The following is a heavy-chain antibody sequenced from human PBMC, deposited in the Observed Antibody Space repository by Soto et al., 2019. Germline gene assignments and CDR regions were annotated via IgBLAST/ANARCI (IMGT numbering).Heavy chain of an antibody. V-gene: IGHV4-34*01. CDR3: ARGKKGWFDP. CDR1: GGSFSGYY. J-gene: IGHJ5*02. Sequence: VYGGSFSGYYWSWIRQPPGKGLEWIGEINHSGSTNYNPSLKSRVTLSVDTSKTQFSLKLSSVTAADTDVYYCARGKKGWFDPWGQGTLVTVSS. CDR2: INHSGST.